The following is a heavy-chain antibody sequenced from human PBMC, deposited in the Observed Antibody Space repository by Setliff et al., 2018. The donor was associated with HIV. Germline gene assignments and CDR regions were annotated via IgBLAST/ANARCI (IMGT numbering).Heavy chain of an antibody. CDR1: GDTFNNYG. CDR2: IIPIFKSA. D-gene: IGHD5-12*01. Sequence: SVKVSCKVSGDTFNNYGLNWVRQAPGQGLEWMGGIIPIFKSADYAQKFQGRVTITTDEATSTAYMDLSSMKSEDTAIYYCARTSGDAYNYEGAFDVWGQGTLVTVSS. V-gene: IGHV1-69*05. J-gene: IGHJ3*01. CDR3: ARTSGDAYNYEGAFDV.